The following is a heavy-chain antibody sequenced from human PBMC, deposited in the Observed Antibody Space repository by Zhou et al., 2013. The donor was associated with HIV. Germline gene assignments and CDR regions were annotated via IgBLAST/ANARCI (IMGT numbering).Heavy chain of an antibody. V-gene: IGHV3-23*01. CDR1: GFTFSNYA. CDR3: ARDSPSTGWSDFDY. J-gene: IGHJ4*02. D-gene: IGHD6-19*01. CDR2: IYANGRGI. Sequence: EVQLLESGGGLVQPGGSLRLSCTASGFTFSNYAMNWVRQAPGRGLEWVAGIYANGRGIYEIDSVKGRFTISRDNSKNTLYLQMHSLRAEDTAIYYCARDSPSTGWSDFDYWGQGTLVTVPS.